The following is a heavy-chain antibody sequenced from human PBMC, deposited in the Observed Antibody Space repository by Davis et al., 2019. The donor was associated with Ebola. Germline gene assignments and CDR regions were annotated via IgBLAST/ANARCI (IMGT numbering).Heavy chain of an antibody. D-gene: IGHD4-17*01. J-gene: IGHJ6*02. CDR2: IWYDGSNK. Sequence: GESLKISCAASGFTFSSYGMHWVRQAPGKGLEWVAVIWYDGSNKYYADSVKGRFTISRDNSKNTLYLQMNSLRAEDTAVYYCARGNGDYLYYYYYGMDVWGQGTTVTVSS. CDR3: ARGNGDYLYYYYYGMDV. V-gene: IGHV3-33*01. CDR1: GFTFSSYG.